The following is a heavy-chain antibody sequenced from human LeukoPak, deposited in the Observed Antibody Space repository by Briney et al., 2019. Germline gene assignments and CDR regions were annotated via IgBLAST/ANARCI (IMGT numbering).Heavy chain of an antibody. D-gene: IGHD2-2*01. J-gene: IGHJ3*02. CDR2: KYYSGSA. CDR3: ATPYCSSLSCLDVFNM. Sequence: SQTLSLICNVSGVSVSDGRYYWTWIRQHPAKGLEWIGYKYYSGSAKYNPSLKSRLTISIDTAKNQFSLQLSSVTAADTATYYCATPYCSSLSCLDVFNMWGQGTRVTVSS. V-gene: IGHV4-31*03. CDR1: GVSVSDGRYY.